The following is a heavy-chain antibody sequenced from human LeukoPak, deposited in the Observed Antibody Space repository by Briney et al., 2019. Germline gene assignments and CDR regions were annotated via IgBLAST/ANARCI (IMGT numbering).Heavy chain of an antibody. CDR1: GFTVSSNY. CDR2: IYSGAST. CDR3: ARELVRGVILG. D-gene: IGHD3-10*01. J-gene: IGHJ4*02. V-gene: IGHV3-66*02. Sequence: QAGGSLRLSCAASGFTVSSNYMSWVRQAPGKGLGWVSVIYSGASTYYADSVKGRFTISRDNSKNTLYLQMNSLRAEDTAVYYCARELVRGVILGWGQGTLVTVSS.